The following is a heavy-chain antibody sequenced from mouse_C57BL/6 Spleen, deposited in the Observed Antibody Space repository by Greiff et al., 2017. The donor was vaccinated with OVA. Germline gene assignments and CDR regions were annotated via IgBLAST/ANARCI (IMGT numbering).Heavy chain of an antibody. D-gene: IGHD1-1*01. CDR3: ARVVAPYFDV. CDR2: ISYDGSN. V-gene: IGHV3-6*01. CDR1: GYSITSGYY. Sequence: EVHLVESGPGLVKPSQSLSLTCSVTGYSITSGYYWNWIRQPPGNKLEWMGYISYDGSNNYNPSLKNRISITRDTSKNQFFLKLNSVTTEDTATYYCARVVAPYFDVWGTGTTVTVSS. J-gene: IGHJ1*03.